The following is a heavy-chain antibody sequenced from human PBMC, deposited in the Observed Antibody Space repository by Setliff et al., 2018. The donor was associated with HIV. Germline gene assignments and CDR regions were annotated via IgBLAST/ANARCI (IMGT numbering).Heavy chain of an antibody. CDR1: GDSMSPYY. D-gene: IGHD2-15*01. CDR2: IYPSGGT. Sequence: PSETLSLTCSVFGDSMSPYYWGWIRQSASKGLEWIGRIYPSGGTIYNPSHRSRVTLSVDTSQNQFSLRLTSVTAADTAIYYCARVLPPIRGAPFGTPPGAFDIWGQGTMVTVSS. V-gene: IGHV4-4*07. J-gene: IGHJ3*02. CDR3: ARVLPPIRGAPFGTPPGAFDI.